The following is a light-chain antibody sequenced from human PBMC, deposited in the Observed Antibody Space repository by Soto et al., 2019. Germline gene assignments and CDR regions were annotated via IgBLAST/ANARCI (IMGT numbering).Light chain of an antibody. Sequence: EVVMTQSPATLSVSPGERATLSCRASQSINSNLAWYQQKPGQAPRLLIFGASTRAHAIPARFSGSESGTEFTLTISSLQSEDFAVYYCQQYNDWPLTFGGGTKVEIK. V-gene: IGKV3-15*01. CDR3: QQYNDWPLT. CDR1: QSINSN. J-gene: IGKJ4*01. CDR2: GAS.